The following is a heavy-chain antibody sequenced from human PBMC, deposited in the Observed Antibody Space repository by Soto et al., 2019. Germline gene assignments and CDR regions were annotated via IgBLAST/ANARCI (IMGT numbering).Heavy chain of an antibody. J-gene: IGHJ5*02. Sequence: TLSLTCTVSGGSISSYYWSWIRQPPGKGLEWIGYIYYSGSTNYNPSLKSRVTISVDTSKNQFSLKLSSVTAADTAVYYCARYFGGGSGNWFDPWGQGTLVTVSS. CDR2: IYYSGST. CDR1: GGSISSYY. V-gene: IGHV4-59*08. CDR3: ARYFGGGSGNWFDP. D-gene: IGHD3-10*01.